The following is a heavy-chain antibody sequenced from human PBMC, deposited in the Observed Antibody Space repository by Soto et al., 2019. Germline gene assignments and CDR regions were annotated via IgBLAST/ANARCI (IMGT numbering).Heavy chain of an antibody. Sequence: SETLSLTCTFSGGSFSSSSYYWAWIRQPPGKGLGWIGSIYYSGSTYYNPSLKSRVTISVDTSKNHLSLNMSSVTAADTAVYYCARAKAPLYNSSWYWFDPRSQGTLVTVSS. CDR3: ARAKAPLYNSSWYWFDP. D-gene: IGHD6-13*01. CDR1: GGSFSSSSYY. CDR2: IYYSGST. V-gene: IGHV4-39*02. J-gene: IGHJ5*02.